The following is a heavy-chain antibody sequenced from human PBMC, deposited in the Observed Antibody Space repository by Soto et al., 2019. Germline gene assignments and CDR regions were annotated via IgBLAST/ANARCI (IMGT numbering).Heavy chain of an antibody. CDR2: IYHSGST. J-gene: IGHJ5*02. CDR1: GVSISSGGYS. V-gene: IGHV4-30-2*01. CDR3: ARVPGP. Sequence: SETLSLTCAISGVSISSGGYSWSWIRQPPGKGLEWIGYIYHSGSTYYNPSLKSRVTISVDRSKNQFSLKLSSVTAADTAVYYCARVPGPWGQGTLVTVSS.